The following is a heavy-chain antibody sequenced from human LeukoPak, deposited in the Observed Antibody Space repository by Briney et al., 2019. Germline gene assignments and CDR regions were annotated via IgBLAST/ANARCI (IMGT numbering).Heavy chain of an antibody. J-gene: IGHJ3*01. D-gene: IGHD4/OR15-4a*01. CDR2: IYPGDSDT. V-gene: IGHV5-51*01. CDR1: GYTFTNYW. CDR3: ARRSVLTQLDAFDV. Sequence: GESLKISCNGSGYTFTNYWIGWVRQMPGKGLEWMGIIYPGDSDTRYSPSFQGQVTFSADKSISTAYLHWSSLKASDTAMYFCARRSVLTQLDAFDVWGQGTTVTVSS.